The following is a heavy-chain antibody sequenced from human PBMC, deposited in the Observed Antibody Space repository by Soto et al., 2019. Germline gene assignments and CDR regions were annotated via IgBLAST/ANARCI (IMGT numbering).Heavy chain of an antibody. CDR2: ISGSDGST. J-gene: IGHJ4*02. CDR1: GFTFSSYA. Sequence: EVQLLESGGGLVQPGESLRLSCAASGFTFSSYAMSWVCQAPGKGLEWVSVISGSDGSTYYADSVKCRFTISRDNSKNTLYLQMNSLRAEDTAVYYCAKRSSSSTFDYWGQGTLVTVSS. CDR3: AKRSSSSTFDY. V-gene: IGHV3-23*01. D-gene: IGHD6-6*01.